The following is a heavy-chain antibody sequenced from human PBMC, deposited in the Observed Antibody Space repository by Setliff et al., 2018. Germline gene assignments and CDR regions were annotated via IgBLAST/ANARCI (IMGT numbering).Heavy chain of an antibody. D-gene: IGHD3-22*01. CDR2: INHSGSA. Sequence: PSETLSLTCAVYGGSFSGHHWCWIRQPPWKGLEWIGEINHSGSANYNPSLKSRVTISLDTSKNQSSLKLSSVTAADTAVYYCARGDYYDSSAYSPGTFDIWGQGTMVTVSS. J-gene: IGHJ3*02. CDR3: ARGDYYDSSAYSPGTFDI. V-gene: IGHV4-34*01. CDR1: GGSFSGHH.